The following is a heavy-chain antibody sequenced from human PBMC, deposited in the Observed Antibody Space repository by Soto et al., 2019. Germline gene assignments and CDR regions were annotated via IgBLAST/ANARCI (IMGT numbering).Heavy chain of an antibody. CDR3: ARDERTYYDFWSGPEDI. CDR1: GYTLTSYG. D-gene: IGHD3-3*01. CDR2: ISAYNGNT. V-gene: IGHV1-18*01. Sequence: ASVKVSCKASGYTLTSYGISWVRQAPGQGLEWMGWISAYNGNTNYAQKLQGRVTMTTDTSTSTAYMELRSLRSDDTAVYYCARDERTYYDFWSGPEDIWGQGTMVTVS. J-gene: IGHJ3*02.